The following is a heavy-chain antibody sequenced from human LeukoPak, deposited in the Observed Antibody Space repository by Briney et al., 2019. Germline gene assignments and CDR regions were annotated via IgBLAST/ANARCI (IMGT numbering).Heavy chain of an antibody. D-gene: IGHD3-22*01. J-gene: IGHJ4*02. CDR2: ITNGGSTI. V-gene: IGHV3-11*04. CDR1: GFTFSDYY. Sequence: KCGGSLRLSCAASGFTFSDYYMSWIRQAPGRGLEWISYITNGGSTIHYADSVKGRFTISRDNAKNSLYLQMNSLRAEDTAVYYCARDYYDSSGYVFDYWGQGTLVTVSS. CDR3: ARDYYDSSGYVFDY.